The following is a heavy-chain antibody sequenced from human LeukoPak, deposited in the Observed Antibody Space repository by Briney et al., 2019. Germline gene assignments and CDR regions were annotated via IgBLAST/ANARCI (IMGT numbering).Heavy chain of an antibody. CDR1: GGSISSGGYS. D-gene: IGHD3-22*01. Sequence: SETLSLTCAVSGGSISSGGYSWRWIRQPPGRGLEWIGYIYHSGSTYYNPSLKSRVTISVDRSKNQFSLKLSSVAAADTAVYYCAREGYYDSSGYRMVGAFDIWGQGTMVTVSS. J-gene: IGHJ3*02. CDR2: IYHSGST. V-gene: IGHV4-30-2*01. CDR3: AREGYYDSSGYRMVGAFDI.